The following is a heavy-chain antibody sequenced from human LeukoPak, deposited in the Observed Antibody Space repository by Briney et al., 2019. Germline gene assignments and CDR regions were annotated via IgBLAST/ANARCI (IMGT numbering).Heavy chain of an antibody. CDR2: INTNTGNP. V-gene: IGHV7-4-1*02. CDR1: GYTFTSYA. CDR3: ARDWSHDAASSWYGNWFDP. D-gene: IGHD6-13*01. J-gene: IGHJ5*02. Sequence: ASVKVSCKASGYTFTSYAMNWVRQAPGQGLEWMGWINTNTGNPTYAQGFTGRFVFSLDTSVSTAYLQISSLKAEDTAVYYCARDWSHDAASSWYGNWFDPWGQGTLVTVSS.